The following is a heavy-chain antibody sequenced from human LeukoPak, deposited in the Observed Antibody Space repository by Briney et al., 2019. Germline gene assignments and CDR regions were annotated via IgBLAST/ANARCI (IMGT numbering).Heavy chain of an antibody. J-gene: IGHJ4*02. CDR2: ISSSSSYI. CDR3: ARVYYDSSGYYDS. V-gene: IGHV3-21*01. D-gene: IGHD3-22*01. CDR1: GFTFSSYS. Sequence: GGSLRLSCAASGFTFSSYSMNWVRQAPGKGLEWVSSISSSSSYIYYADSVKGRFTISRDNAKNSLYLQMNSLSTEDTAVYYCARVYYDSSGYYDSWGQGTLVTVSS.